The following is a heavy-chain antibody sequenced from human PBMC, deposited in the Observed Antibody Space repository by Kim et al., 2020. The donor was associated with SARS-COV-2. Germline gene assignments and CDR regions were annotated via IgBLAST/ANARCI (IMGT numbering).Heavy chain of an antibody. D-gene: IGHD3-10*01. V-gene: IGHV4-34*01. Sequence: SETLSLTCAVYGGSFSGYYWSWIRQPPWKGLEWIGEINHSGSTNYNPSLKSRVTISVDTSKNQFSLKLSSVTAADTAVYYCARVGRPALWFGEPYRKFGYYFDYWGQGTLVTVSS. CDR3: ARVGRPALWFGEPYRKFGYYFDY. CDR2: INHSGST. CDR1: GGSFSGYY. J-gene: IGHJ4*02.